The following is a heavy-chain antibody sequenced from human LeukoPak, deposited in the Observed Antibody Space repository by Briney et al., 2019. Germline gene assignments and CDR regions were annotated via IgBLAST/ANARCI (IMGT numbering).Heavy chain of an antibody. CDR2: TTPIFGSA. Sequence: SVKVSCKASGGTFSSHAVSWARQAPGQGLEWMGGTTPIFGSAEYAQKLQDRLTITTDGSTSTAYMILSSLRSEDTAVYYCARAPFHFDGSGFSMDAFDVWGQGTMVTVPS. V-gene: IGHV1-69*05. J-gene: IGHJ3*01. D-gene: IGHD3-22*01. CDR1: GGTFSSHA. CDR3: ARAPFHFDGSGFSMDAFDV.